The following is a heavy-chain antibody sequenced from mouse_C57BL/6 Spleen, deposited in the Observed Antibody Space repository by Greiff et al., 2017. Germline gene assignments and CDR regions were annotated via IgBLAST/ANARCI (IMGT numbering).Heavy chain of an antibody. V-gene: IGHV1-5*01. CDR1: GYTFTSYW. Sequence: EVQLQQSGTVLARPGASVKMSCKTSGYTFTSYWMHWVKQRPGQGLEWIGAIYPGNSDTSYNQKFKGKAKLTADTSASTAYMELSSLTNEDSVVYYCTRGGYYDYDGCAYWGQGTLVTVSA. D-gene: IGHD2-4*01. CDR2: IYPGNSDT. CDR3: TRGGYYDYDGCAY. J-gene: IGHJ3*01.